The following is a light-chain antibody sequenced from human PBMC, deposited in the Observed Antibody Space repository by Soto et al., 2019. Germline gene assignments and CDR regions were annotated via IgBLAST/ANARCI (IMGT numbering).Light chain of an antibody. J-gene: IGKJ4*01. Sequence: DIQMTQSPSSLSASVGDRVTITCQASQDISNYLNWYQQKPGKAPKLPIFDASNVETGVPSRFSGSGSGTHFTFTSPGLQAEDSATYSCQQYEGLPLTFGGGTKIEI. CDR2: DAS. V-gene: IGKV1-33*01. CDR3: QQYEGLPLT. CDR1: QDISNY.